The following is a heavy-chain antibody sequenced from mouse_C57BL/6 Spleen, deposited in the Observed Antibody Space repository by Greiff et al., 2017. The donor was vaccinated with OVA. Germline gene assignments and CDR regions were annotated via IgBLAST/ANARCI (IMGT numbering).Heavy chain of an antibody. CDR3: ARSLDGNYGAMDY. V-gene: IGHV1-19*01. CDR2: INPYNGGT. Sequence: VQLQQSGPVLVKPGASVKMSCKASGYTFTDYYMNWVKQSHGKSLEWIGVINPYNGGTSYNQKFKGKATLTVDKSSSTAYMELNSLTSQDSAVYYCARSLDGNYGAMDYWGQGTSVTVSS. CDR1: GYTFTDYY. J-gene: IGHJ4*01. D-gene: IGHD2-1*01.